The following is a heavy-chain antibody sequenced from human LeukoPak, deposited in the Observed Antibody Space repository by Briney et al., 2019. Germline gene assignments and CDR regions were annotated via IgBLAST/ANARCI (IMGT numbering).Heavy chain of an antibody. V-gene: IGHV1-69*04. D-gene: IGHD5-18*01. Sequence: GASVKVSCKASGGTFSSYAISWVRQAPGQGLEWMGRIIPILGIANYAQKFQGRVTITADKSTSTAYMELSSLRSEDTAVYYCATSTTYTQGIQLLEYYYYYGMDVWGQGTTVTVSS. CDR3: ATSTTYTQGIQLLEYYYYYGMDV. CDR1: GGTFSSYA. CDR2: IIPILGIA. J-gene: IGHJ6*02.